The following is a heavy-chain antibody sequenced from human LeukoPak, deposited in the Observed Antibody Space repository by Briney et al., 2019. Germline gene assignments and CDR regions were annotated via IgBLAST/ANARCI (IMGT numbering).Heavy chain of an antibody. V-gene: IGHV1-2*02. CDR3: ARDVGVEMGIWFDP. CDR2: INPNSGGT. D-gene: IGHD5-24*01. J-gene: IGHJ5*02. Sequence: ASVKVSCKASGYTFTGYYMHWVRQAPGQGLEWMGWINPNSGGTNYAQKFQGRVTTTRDTSISTAYMELSRLRSDDTAVYYCARDVGVEMGIWFDPWGQGTLVTVSS. CDR1: GYTFTGYY.